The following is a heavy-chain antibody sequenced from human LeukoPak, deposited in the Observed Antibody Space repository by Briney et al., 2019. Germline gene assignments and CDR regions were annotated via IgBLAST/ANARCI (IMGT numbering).Heavy chain of an antibody. CDR2: IYYSGST. CDR1: GGSISSYY. J-gene: IGHJ4*02. D-gene: IGHD2-15*01. CDR3: ARSPPLPRGYFDY. V-gene: IGHV4-59*01. Sequence: PSETLSLTCTVSGGSISSYYWSWIRQPPGKGLEWIGYIYYSGSTNYNPSLKSRVTISVDTSKNQFSLKLSSVTAAGTAVYYCARSPPLPRGYFDYWGQGTLVTVSS.